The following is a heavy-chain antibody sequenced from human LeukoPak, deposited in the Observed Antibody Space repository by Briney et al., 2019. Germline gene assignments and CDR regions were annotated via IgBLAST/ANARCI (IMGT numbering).Heavy chain of an antibody. CDR3: ATLITGTIPYIDY. CDR2: IKQDGSEK. CDR1: GFTVRSYW. D-gene: IGHD1-20*01. J-gene: IGHJ4*02. V-gene: IGHV3-7*01. Sequence: PGGSLRLSCAASGFTVRSYWISWVRQAPGKGREWVANIKQDGSEKYYVDSVKGRFTISRDNAKNSLNLQMNSLRAEDTAVYYCATLITGTIPYIDYWGQGTLVTVSS.